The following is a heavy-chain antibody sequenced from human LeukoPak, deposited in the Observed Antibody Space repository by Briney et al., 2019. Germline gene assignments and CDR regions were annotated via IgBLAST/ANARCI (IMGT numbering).Heavy chain of an antibody. D-gene: IGHD6-19*01. CDR2: IIPIFGTA. V-gene: IGHV1-69*01. Sequence: SVKVSCKASGGTFSSYAISWVRQAPGQGLEWMGGIIPIFGTANYAQKFQGRVTITADESTSTAYMELSSLRSEDTAVYYCARARNLSSGWYVCGMDVWGQGTTDTVSS. CDR3: ARARNLSSGWYVCGMDV. J-gene: IGHJ6*02. CDR1: GGTFSSYA.